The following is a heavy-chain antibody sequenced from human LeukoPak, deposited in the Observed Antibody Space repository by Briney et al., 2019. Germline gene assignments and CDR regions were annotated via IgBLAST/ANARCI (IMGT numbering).Heavy chain of an antibody. CDR1: GGSISSYF. CDR3: ARGRGLLPLDY. CDR2: TYTSGST. Sequence: SETLSLTCTVSGGSISSYFWSWIRQPPGKGLEWIGYTYTSGSTNYNPYLKSRVTISVDTSKNKFSLKLRSVTTADTAVYYCARGRGLLPLDYRGQGTLVTVSA. D-gene: IGHD1-26*01. J-gene: IGHJ4*02. V-gene: IGHV4-4*09.